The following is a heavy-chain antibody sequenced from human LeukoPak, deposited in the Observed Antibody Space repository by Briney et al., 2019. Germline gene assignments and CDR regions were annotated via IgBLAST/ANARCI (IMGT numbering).Heavy chain of an antibody. CDR2: IYHSGST. D-gene: IGHD4-17*01. Sequence: PSETLSLTCAVSGDSISSNNWWSWVRQPPGKGLEWIGEIYHSGSTNYNPSLKTRVTISVDKSKNQFSLKLSSVTAADTAVYYCARASHDYGDYSHFDYWGQGTLVTVSS. CDR3: ARASHDYGDYSHFDY. J-gene: IGHJ4*02. V-gene: IGHV4-4*02. CDR1: GDSISSNNW.